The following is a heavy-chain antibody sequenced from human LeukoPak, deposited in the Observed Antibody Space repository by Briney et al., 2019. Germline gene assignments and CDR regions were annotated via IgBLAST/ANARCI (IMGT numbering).Heavy chain of an antibody. Sequence: SETLSLTCTVSGGSISSHYWSWIRQPPGKGLEWIGYMYYGGNIKYNPSLRGRVTMSVDTSKKQFSLKLKYVTAADTAVYYCARAEPGIAVAGTYAFDIWGQGTMVTVSS. J-gene: IGHJ3*02. CDR1: GGSISSHY. D-gene: IGHD6-19*01. CDR2: MYYGGNI. CDR3: ARAEPGIAVAGTYAFDI. V-gene: IGHV4-59*11.